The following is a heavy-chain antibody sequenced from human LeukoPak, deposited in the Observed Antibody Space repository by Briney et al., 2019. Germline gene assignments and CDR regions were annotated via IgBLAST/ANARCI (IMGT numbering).Heavy chain of an antibody. CDR1: GFTFRSSP. J-gene: IGHJ4*02. V-gene: IGHV3-23*01. CDR3: AREGSVATIRGAFDI. D-gene: IGHD3-10*01. CDR2: ISANSGVT. Sequence: GGTLRLSCAAPGFTFRSSPMSTGRQAPGRGLEWVSVISANSGVTYYADYVKGRFTISRDNSKNTLYLQMNSLRAEDTAVYYCAREGSVATIRGAFDIWGQGTLVTVSS.